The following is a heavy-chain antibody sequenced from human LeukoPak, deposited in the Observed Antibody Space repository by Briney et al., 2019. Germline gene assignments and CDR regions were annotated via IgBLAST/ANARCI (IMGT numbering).Heavy chain of an antibody. Sequence: PGGSLRLSCAASGFTFSSYGMSWVRQAPGKGLEWVGRIKSKTDGGTTDYAAPVKGRFTISRDDSKNTLYLQMNSLKTEDTAVYYCTTDPTPWESPFDYWGQGTLVTVSS. D-gene: IGHD1-26*01. J-gene: IGHJ4*02. CDR2: IKSKTDGGTT. CDR3: TTDPTPWESPFDY. CDR1: GFTFSSYG. V-gene: IGHV3-15*01.